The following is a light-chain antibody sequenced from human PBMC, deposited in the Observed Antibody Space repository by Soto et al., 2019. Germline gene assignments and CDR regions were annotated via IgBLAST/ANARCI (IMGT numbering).Light chain of an antibody. V-gene: IGKV1-9*01. Sequence: DIQLTQSPSFLSASVGGRVTITCRASQGISSYLAWYQQKPGKAPKLLIYAASTLQSGVPSRFSGSGSGTEFTLTISSLQPEDFATYYCQQLNSYPSFGPGTKVDIK. CDR1: QGISSY. J-gene: IGKJ3*01. CDR2: AAS. CDR3: QQLNSYPS.